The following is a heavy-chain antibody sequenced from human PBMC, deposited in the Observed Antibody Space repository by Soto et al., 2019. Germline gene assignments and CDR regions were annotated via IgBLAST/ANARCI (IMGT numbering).Heavy chain of an antibody. CDR1: SFTFRSYA. V-gene: IGHV3-23*01. D-gene: IGHD1-26*01. CDR2: ISGSGDET. CDR3: AKDRFGIVGPVDY. Sequence: PGGSLRLSCSASSFTFRSYAMSWVRQAPGRGLECVSCISGSGDETFYSDSVKGRFTISRDNSKNTLYLHMSRLSVDDTAIYYCAKDRFGIVGPVDYWGQGTLVTVSS. J-gene: IGHJ4*02.